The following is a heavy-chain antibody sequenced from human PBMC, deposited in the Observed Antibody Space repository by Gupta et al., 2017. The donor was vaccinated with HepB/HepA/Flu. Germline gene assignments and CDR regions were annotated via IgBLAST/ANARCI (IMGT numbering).Heavy chain of an antibody. V-gene: IGHV1-69*06. CDR2: IIPIFGTA. D-gene: IGHD2-15*01. Sequence: QVQLVQSGAEVKKPGSSVKVSCKASGGTFSSYAISWVRQAPGQGLEWMGGIIPIFGTANYAQKFQGRVTITADKSTSTAYMELSSLRSEDTAVYYCARMPIDVVVAATYYYYYYMDVWGKGTTVTVSS. J-gene: IGHJ6*03. CDR1: GGTFSSYA. CDR3: ARMPIDVVVAATYYYYYYMDV.